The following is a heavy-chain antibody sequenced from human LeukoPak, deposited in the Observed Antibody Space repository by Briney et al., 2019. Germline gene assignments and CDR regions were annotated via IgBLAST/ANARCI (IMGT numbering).Heavy chain of an antibody. D-gene: IGHD6-19*01. Sequence: GGSLRLSCAASGLTFEEHGMSWVRQAPGKGLEWVSGMNWNGGSTGYGESAKGRFTISRDNAKNSLYLQLNSLSAEDTALYYCAGGDSSGWYFDYWGQGILVTVSS. V-gene: IGHV3-20*04. CDR3: AGGDSSGWYFDY. CDR2: MNWNGGST. CDR1: GLTFEEHG. J-gene: IGHJ4*02.